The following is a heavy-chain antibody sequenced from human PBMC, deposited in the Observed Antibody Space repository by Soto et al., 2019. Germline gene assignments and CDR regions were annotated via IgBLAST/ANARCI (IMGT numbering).Heavy chain of an antibody. Sequence: RASVKVSCKASGYTFTSYYMHWVRQAPGQGLEWMGIINPSGGSTSYAQKFQGRVTMTRDTSTSTVYMELSSLRSEDTAVYYCARDGSSNAPGRGYYGMDVWGQGTTVTVSS. CDR3: ARDGSSNAPGRGYYGMDV. V-gene: IGHV1-46*01. CDR1: GYTFTSYY. D-gene: IGHD4-4*01. CDR2: INPSGGST. J-gene: IGHJ6*02.